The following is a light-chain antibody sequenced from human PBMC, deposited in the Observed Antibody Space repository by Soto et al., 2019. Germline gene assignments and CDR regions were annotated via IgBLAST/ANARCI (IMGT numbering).Light chain of an antibody. CDR3: EQRSNWPPLT. CDR2: DAS. J-gene: IGKJ4*01. Sequence: EIVLTQSPATLSLSPGERATLSCRASQSVSSYLAWYQQKPGQAPRLLIYDASNSATGIPARFSGSGSGTDFNLTISSLEPEDFAVYYCEQRSNWPPLTFGRGTKVEIK. V-gene: IGKV3-11*01. CDR1: QSVSSY.